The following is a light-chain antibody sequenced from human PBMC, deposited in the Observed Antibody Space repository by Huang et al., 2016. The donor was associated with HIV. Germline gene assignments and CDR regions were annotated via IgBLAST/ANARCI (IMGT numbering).Light chain of an antibody. Sequence: DIQMTPSPSSLSASVGDRVTITCRASQTISNFLNWYQQKPGKAPNLVIYAASILQRGVTSRLSGRGSETDFTLTMTGLQPEEFATYYCLQTLNTPPTFGQGTKV. CDR1: QTISNF. J-gene: IGKJ1*01. CDR2: AAS. CDR3: LQTLNTPPT. V-gene: IGKV1-39*01.